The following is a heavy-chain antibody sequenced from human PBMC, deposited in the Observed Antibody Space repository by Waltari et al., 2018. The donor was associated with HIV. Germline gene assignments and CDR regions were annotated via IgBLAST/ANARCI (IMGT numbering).Heavy chain of an antibody. J-gene: IGHJ5*01. CDR3: ARLRDYGDYGHYDS. CDR1: GGSIKSSKW. D-gene: IGHD4-17*01. V-gene: IGHV4-4*02. Sequence: QVQLQESGPGLVRPSGTLSLTCAVTGGSIKSSKWWSWLRQPPGKGLEWIGDIHHRGKLNDNSSLKSRAALSVDRSKNHFSLKLTSVTTADTATYFCARLRDYGDYGHYDSWGRGTLVVVSS. CDR2: IHHRGKL.